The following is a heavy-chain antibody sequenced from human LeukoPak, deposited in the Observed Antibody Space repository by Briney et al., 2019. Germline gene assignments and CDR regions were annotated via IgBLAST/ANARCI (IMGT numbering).Heavy chain of an antibody. Sequence: GGSLRLSCAASVFTFSSYWMNWARQATGKGREWVASINHNGNVKHYVDSVKGRFNISRDNAKNSLYLQMRNLRGEDAAMYFCARRGRLDVWGQGATVTVSS. CDR1: VFTFSSYW. D-gene: IGHD3-10*01. CDR2: INHNGNVK. V-gene: IGHV3-7*03. CDR3: ARRGRLDV. J-gene: IGHJ6*02.